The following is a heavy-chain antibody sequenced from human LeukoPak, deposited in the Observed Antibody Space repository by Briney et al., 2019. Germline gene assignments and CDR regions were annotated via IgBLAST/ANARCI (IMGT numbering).Heavy chain of an antibody. CDR3: ARHRDTNHNWFDP. CDR2: IYYSGST. Sequence: SETLSLTCTVSGGSISSSSYYWGWIRQPPGRGLEWIGSIYYSGSTYYNPSLKSRVTISVDTSKSQFSLKLSSVTAADTAVHYCARHRDTNHNWFDPWGQGTLVTVSS. CDR1: GGSISSSSYY. D-gene: IGHD5-24*01. V-gene: IGHV4-39*01. J-gene: IGHJ5*02.